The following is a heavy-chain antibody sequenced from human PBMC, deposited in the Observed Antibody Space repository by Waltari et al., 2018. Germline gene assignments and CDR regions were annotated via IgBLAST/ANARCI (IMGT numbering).Heavy chain of an antibody. V-gene: IGHV4-61*02. J-gene: IGHJ5*02. Sequence: QVQLQESGPGLVKPSQTLSLTCTVSGGSISSDRYYWSWIRQPAGKGLEWIGRIYTSGSTNYNPSLKSRVTISVDTSKNQFSLKLSSVTAADTAVYYCARVDRGFDPWGQGTLVTVSS. CDR2: IYTSGST. CDR3: ARVDRGFDP. CDR1: GGSISSDRYY.